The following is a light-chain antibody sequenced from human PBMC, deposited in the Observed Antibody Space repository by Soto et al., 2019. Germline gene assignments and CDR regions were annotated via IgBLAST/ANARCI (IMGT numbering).Light chain of an antibody. CDR1: QSIRSW. V-gene: IGKV1-5*03. CDR2: QAS. CDR3: QQYNSYPCT. Sequence: DIQMTQSPSTLSAFVGDRVTITCRASQSIRSWLAWYQQKPGKAPRLLIYQASTLESWVPSTFSGSGSGTEFTLTISSLQPDDFATYYCQQYNSYPCTFGQGTKLEIK. J-gene: IGKJ2*02.